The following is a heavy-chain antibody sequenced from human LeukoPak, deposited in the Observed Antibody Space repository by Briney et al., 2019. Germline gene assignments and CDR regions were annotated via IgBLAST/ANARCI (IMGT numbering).Heavy chain of an antibody. Sequence: GGSLRLSCAASGFTFSSYSMSWVRQAPGKGLEWISYISMSSVYIYYADSVKGRFTISRDNAKNSLYLQMNSLRAEDTAVYYCARVMTGYSVLDYWGQGTLVTVSS. CDR2: ISMSSVYI. D-gene: IGHD3-9*01. J-gene: IGHJ4*02. V-gene: IGHV3-21*01. CDR3: ARVMTGYSVLDY. CDR1: GFTFSSYS.